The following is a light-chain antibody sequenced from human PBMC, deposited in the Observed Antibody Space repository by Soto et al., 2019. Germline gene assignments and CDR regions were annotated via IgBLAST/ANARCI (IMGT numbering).Light chain of an antibody. CDR2: RAS. J-gene: IGKJ5*01. CDR1: QSVDSL. Sequence: LRTQSPATLSVSPGATAILSCKTSQSVDSLLAWYQQKPGQAPRLVIYRASTRTTGIPARFSGSGSGKEFTLTINSLQSEDFAIYYCQQYNHWPITFGQGTRLEIK. CDR3: QQYNHWPIT. V-gene: IGKV3-15*01.